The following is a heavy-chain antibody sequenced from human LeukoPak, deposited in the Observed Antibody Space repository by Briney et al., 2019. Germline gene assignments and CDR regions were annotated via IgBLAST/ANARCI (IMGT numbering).Heavy chain of an antibody. Sequence: GASVKVSCKPSGYPFTNFYIHWVRQAPGQGLEWMGWVNPKSGDTKYAQKFQDRISMTRDTPISTAYMEVNRLISDDSAVYYCARDGVLVGSTVLNYWGQGTLVTVAS. CDR1: GYPFTNFY. CDR2: VNPKSGDT. J-gene: IGHJ4*01. D-gene: IGHD1-26*01. CDR3: ARDGVLVGSTVLNY. V-gene: IGHV1-2*02.